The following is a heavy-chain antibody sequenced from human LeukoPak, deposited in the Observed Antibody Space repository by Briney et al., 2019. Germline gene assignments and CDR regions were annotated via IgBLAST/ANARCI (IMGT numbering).Heavy chain of an antibody. D-gene: IGHD6-19*01. Sequence: GRSLRLSWAASGFTFSSYGMHWVRQAPGKGLEWVAVISYDGSNKYYADSVKGRFTISRDNSKNTLYLQMNSLRAEDTAVYYCAKLAGAGEQWLIDYWGQGTLVTVSS. J-gene: IGHJ4*02. V-gene: IGHV3-30*18. CDR3: AKLAGAGEQWLIDY. CDR1: GFTFSSYG. CDR2: ISYDGSNK.